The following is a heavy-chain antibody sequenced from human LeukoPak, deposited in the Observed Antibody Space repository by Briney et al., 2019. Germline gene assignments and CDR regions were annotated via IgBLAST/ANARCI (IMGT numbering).Heavy chain of an antibody. J-gene: IGHJ3*02. D-gene: IGHD3-22*01. Sequence: SETLSLTCTVSGDSISNYYWSWIRQPPGKGLEWIGEINHSGSTNYNPSLKSRVTISVDTSKNQFSLKLSSVTAADTAVYYCAQNYYDSSGPDAFDIWGQGTMVTVSS. V-gene: IGHV4-34*01. CDR2: INHSGST. CDR1: GDSISNYY. CDR3: AQNYYDSSGPDAFDI.